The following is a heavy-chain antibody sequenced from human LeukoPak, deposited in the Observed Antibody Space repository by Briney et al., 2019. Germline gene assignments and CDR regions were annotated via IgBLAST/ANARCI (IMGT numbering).Heavy chain of an antibody. V-gene: IGHV3-23*01. Sequence: GGSLRLSCPASGFTFSTYAMSWVRQAPGKGLEWVSAISKGGDSIYYADSVKGRFTISRDNSKNTLYLQMNSLRAEDTAVYYCAKALRLTRSTYYFDYWGQGTLVTVSS. D-gene: IGHD4-17*01. CDR3: AKALRLTRSTYYFDY. CDR1: GFTFSTYA. J-gene: IGHJ4*02. CDR2: ISKGGDSI.